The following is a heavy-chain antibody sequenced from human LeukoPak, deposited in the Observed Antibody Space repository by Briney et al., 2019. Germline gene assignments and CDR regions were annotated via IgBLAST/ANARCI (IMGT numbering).Heavy chain of an antibody. CDR1: GGSVSSHY. D-gene: IGHD6-19*01. CDR3: ARGDRAVAGAWGWFDP. J-gene: IGHJ5*02. Sequence: SETLSLTCTVSGGSVSSHYWSWIRQPPGKGLEWIGYIYYSGGTNYNPSLKSRVTISVDTPKNQFSLKLSSVTAADTAIYFCARGDRAVAGAWGWFDPWGQGTLVTVSS. CDR2: IYYSGGT. V-gene: IGHV4-59*02.